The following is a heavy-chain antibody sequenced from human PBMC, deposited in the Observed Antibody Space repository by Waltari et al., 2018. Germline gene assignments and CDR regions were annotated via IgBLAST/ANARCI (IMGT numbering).Heavy chain of an antibody. CDR1: GLSLTNYW. CDR2: INESGSKK. Sequence: EVSLVESGGDLAQPGESLRLSCAASGLSLTNYWMSWVRQVPGKGLEWVADINESGSKKYYVDSVKGRFTISRDNAKNSVDLQMNSLRVEDTAVYYCARDDNINGASDAFDIWGQGTMVTVSS. CDR3: ARDDNINGASDAFDI. D-gene: IGHD2-8*01. V-gene: IGHV3-7*01. J-gene: IGHJ3*02.